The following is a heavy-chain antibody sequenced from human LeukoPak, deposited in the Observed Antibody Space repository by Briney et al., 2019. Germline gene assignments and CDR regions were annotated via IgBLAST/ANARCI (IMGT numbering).Heavy chain of an antibody. V-gene: IGHV4-30-2*01. CDR1: GGSISSGGYS. D-gene: IGHD4-17*01. CDR3: ASYGPPTLGRAFDI. J-gene: IGHJ3*02. Sequence: PSQTLSLTCAVSGGSISSGGYSWSWIRQPPGKGLEWIGYIYHSGSTYYNPSLKGRVTISVDRSKNQFSLKLSSVTAADTAVYYCASYGPPTLGRAFDIWGQGTMVTVSS. CDR2: IYHSGST.